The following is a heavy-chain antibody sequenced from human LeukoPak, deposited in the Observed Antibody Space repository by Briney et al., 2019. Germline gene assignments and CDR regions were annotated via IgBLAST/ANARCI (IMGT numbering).Heavy chain of an antibody. CDR1: GFTISSYA. CDR2: ISGSGGST. J-gene: IGHJ4*02. D-gene: IGHD5-12*01. Sequence: PGGSLRLSCAGSGFTISSYAMSWVRQAPGKGLEWVSGISGSGGSTYYADSVKGRFTISRDIPKNTLFLQMNSLRAEDTAVYYCAKGRVSGYDSVFDYWGQGTLVTVSS. V-gene: IGHV3-23*01. CDR3: AKGRVSGYDSVFDY.